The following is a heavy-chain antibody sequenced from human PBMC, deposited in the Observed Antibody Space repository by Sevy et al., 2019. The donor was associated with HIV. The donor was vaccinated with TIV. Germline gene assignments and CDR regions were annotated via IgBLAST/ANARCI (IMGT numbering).Heavy chain of an antibody. CDR2: IIPIFGTA. V-gene: IGHV1-69*06. CDR1: GGTFSSYA. Sequence: ASVKVSCKASGGTFSSYAISWVRQAPGQGLEWMGGIIPIFGTANYAQKFQGRVTITADKSTRTAYMELSSLRSEDTAVYYCAREGPGTVVVPAVTKYNWFDPWGQGTLVTVSS. D-gene: IGHD2-2*01. CDR3: AREGPGTVVVPAVTKYNWFDP. J-gene: IGHJ5*02.